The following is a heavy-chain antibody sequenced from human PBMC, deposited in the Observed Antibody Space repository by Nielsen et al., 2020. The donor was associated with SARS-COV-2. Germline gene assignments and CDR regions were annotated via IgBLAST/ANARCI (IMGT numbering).Heavy chain of an antibody. Sequence: GESLKISCAASGFTFSSYAMHWVRQAPGKGLEWVAVISYDGSNKYYADSVKGRFTISRDNSKNSLYLQMNSLRDEDTAVYYCAAQSLLWGQGTMVTVSS. CDR2: ISYDGSNK. J-gene: IGHJ3*01. V-gene: IGHV3-30*04. CDR3: AAQSLL. CDR1: GFTFSSYA.